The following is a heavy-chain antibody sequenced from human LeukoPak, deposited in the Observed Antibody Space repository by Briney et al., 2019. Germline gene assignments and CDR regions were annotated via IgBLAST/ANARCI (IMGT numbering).Heavy chain of an antibody. D-gene: IGHD3-22*01. CDR1: GGSISGYY. V-gene: IGHV4-4*07. CDR2: FSGSRST. CDR3: ARDRTYYDSTGYYFDF. Sequence: PSETLSLTCTVSGGSISGYYWSWVRQPAGKGLEWIARFSGSRSTNYNPSLKSRVTLSVDTSKNQFSLKLSSVTAADTAVYYCARDRTYYDSTGYYFDFWGQGTLVTVSS. J-gene: IGHJ4*02.